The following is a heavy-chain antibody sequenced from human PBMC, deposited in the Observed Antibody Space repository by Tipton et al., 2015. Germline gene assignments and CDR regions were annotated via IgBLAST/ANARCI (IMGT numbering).Heavy chain of an antibody. CDR2: IHYGGST. CDR1: GDSIRSDGYY. D-gene: IGHD5-24*01. Sequence: TLSLTCTVSGDSIRSDGYYWSWIRQHPGKDLEWIGYIHYGGSTYYNPSLRGRATISVDTFEYQFSLKLTALTAADTAVYYCATDAYNSNFFDYWGQGTLVTVSS. J-gene: IGHJ4*02. CDR3: ATDAYNSNFFDY. V-gene: IGHV4-31*03.